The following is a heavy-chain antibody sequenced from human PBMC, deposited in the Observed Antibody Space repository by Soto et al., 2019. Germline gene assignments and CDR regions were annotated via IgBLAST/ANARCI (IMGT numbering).Heavy chain of an antibody. J-gene: IGHJ6*02. Sequence: GESLKISCKGSGYSFANYWVAWVRQEPGKGLEWMGNIFPTETDDPDIRYSPSFQGKVTISADKSVTTAHLQWSSLRASDTAIYYCARHLGSCFHTTHYYGMDVWGQGTSVTVSS. CDR1: GYSFANYW. CDR3: ARHLGSCFHTTHYYGMDV. CDR2: IFPTETDDPDI. D-gene: IGHD3-10*01. V-gene: IGHV5-51*01.